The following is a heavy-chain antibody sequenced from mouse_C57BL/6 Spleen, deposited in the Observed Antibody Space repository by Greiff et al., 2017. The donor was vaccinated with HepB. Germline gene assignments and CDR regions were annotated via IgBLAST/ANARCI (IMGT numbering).Heavy chain of an antibody. J-gene: IGHJ3*01. CDR3: ARKDYGSLAY. CDR2: IDPSDSYT. Sequence: QVQLQQPGAELVMPGASVKLSCKASGYTFTSYWMHWVKQRPGQGLEWIGEIDPSDSYTNYNQKFKGKSTLTVDKSSSTAYMQLSSLTSEDSAVYYCARKDYGSLAYWGQGTLVTVSA. D-gene: IGHD1-1*01. CDR1: GYTFTSYW. V-gene: IGHV1-69*01.